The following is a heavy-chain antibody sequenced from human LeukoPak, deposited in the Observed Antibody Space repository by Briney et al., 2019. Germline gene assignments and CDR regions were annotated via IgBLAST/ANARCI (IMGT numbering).Heavy chain of an antibody. CDR1: GFTFDDYA. V-gene: IGHV3-9*01. D-gene: IGHD3-10*01. Sequence: GRSLRLSCAASGFTFDDYAMHWVRQATGKGLEWVSGISWNSGSIGYADSVKGRFTISRDNAKNSLYLQMNSLRAEDTALYYCAKDTSLLWFGELGHWGQGTLVTVSS. CDR3: AKDTSLLWFGELGH. CDR2: ISWNSGSI. J-gene: IGHJ4*02.